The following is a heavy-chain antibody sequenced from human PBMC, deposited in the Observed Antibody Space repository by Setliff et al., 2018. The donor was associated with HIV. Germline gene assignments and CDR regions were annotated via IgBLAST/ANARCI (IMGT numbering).Heavy chain of an antibody. CDR1: GGSISSRSYY. V-gene: IGHV4-39*01. D-gene: IGHD3-3*01. CDR3: ARSKTYYDFWGGYYTHDAFKI. J-gene: IGHJ3*02. CDR2: IFYSGST. Sequence: PSETLSLTCTVSGGSISSRSYYWGWIRQPPGKGLEWIGSIFYSGSTYYNPSLKSRVTISLDTSKNQFSLKLSSVTAADTAVYYCARSKTYYDFWGGYYTHDAFKIWGQGTMVT.